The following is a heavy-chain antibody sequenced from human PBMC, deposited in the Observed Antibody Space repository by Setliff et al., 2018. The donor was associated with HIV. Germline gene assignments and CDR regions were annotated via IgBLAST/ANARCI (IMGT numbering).Heavy chain of an antibody. D-gene: IGHD2-2*01. Sequence: SETLSLTCTVSGDSITNDDYYWGWIRQPPGKGLEWIAIIHYNGRTYYDPSLKSRITISVDRSKNLFSLKLISVTAADQGVYYCARLDCSSSSGFVDYWGQGTLVTVSS. CDR3: ARLDCSSSSGFVDY. CDR2: IHYNGRT. V-gene: IGHV4-39*01. CDR1: GDSITNDDYY. J-gene: IGHJ4*02.